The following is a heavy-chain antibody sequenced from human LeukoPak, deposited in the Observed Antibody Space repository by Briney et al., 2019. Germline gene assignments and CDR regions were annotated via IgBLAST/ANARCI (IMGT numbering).Heavy chain of an antibody. V-gene: IGHV4-34*01. D-gene: IGHD2-2*02. CDR3: ARLPCSSTSCYKYHYYYGMDV. J-gene: IGHJ6*02. Sequence: SETLSLTCTVSGGSISSHYWSWIRQPPGKGLEWIGEINHSGSTNYNPSLKSRVTISVDTSKNQFSLELSSVTAADTAVYYCARLPCSSTSCYKYHYYYGMDVWGQGTTVTVSS. CDR1: GGSISSHY. CDR2: INHSGST.